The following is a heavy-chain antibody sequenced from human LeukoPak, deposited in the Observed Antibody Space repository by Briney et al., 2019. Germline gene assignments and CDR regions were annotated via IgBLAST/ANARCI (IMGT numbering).Heavy chain of an antibody. CDR2: IIPISGTA. J-gene: IGHJ5*02. CDR1: GGTFSSYA. CDR3: ARVPTVTPGFCFDP. D-gene: IGHD4-17*01. Sequence: AASVKVSCKASGGTFSSYAISWVRQAPGQGLEWMGGIIPISGTANYAQKFQGRVTITTDESTSTAYLELSSLRAEDTAVYYCARVPTVTPGFCFDPWGQGTLVTVSS. V-gene: IGHV1-69*05.